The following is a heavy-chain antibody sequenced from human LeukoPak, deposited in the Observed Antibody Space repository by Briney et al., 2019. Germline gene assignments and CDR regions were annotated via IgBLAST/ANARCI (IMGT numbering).Heavy chain of an antibody. J-gene: IGHJ5*02. CDR2: ISYDGSNK. Sequence: HPGGSLRLSCAASGFIFSSYAMHWVRQAPGKGLEWVAVISYDGSNKYYADSVKGRFTISRDNSKNTLYLQMNSLRAEDTAVYYCARDLRIAAAGTERWFDPWGQGTLVTVSS. CDR3: ARDLRIAAAGTERWFDP. CDR1: GFIFSSYA. D-gene: IGHD6-13*01. V-gene: IGHV3-30*01.